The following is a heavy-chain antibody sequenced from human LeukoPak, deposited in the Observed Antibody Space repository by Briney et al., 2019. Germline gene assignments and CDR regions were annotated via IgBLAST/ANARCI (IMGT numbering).Heavy chain of an antibody. CDR2: INPNSGGT. D-gene: IGHD4-23*01. V-gene: IGHV1-2*02. J-gene: IGHJ3*02. CDR3: ARDLGFRDYGGDDAFDI. Sequence: ASVKVSCKASGYTFTGYYMHWVRQTPGQGLEWMGWINPNSGGTNYAQKFQGRVTMTRDTSISTAYMELSRLRSDDTAVYYCARDLGFRDYGGDDAFDIWGQGTMVTVSS. CDR1: GYTFTGYY.